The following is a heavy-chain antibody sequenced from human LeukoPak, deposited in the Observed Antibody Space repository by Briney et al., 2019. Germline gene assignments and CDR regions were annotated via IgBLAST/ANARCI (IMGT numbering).Heavy chain of an antibody. Sequence: ASVKVSCKASGYTFTSYDINWVRQATGQGLEWMGWMNPNSGNTGYAQKFQGRVTMTRNTSISTAYMELSSLRSEDTAVYYCARDYYYDSSGYDAFDIWGKGTMVTVSS. J-gene: IGHJ3*02. CDR3: ARDYYYDSSGYDAFDI. D-gene: IGHD3-22*01. V-gene: IGHV1-8*01. CDR1: GYTFTSYD. CDR2: MNPNSGNT.